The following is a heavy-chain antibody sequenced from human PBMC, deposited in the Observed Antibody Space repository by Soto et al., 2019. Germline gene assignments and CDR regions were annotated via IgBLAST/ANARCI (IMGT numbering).Heavy chain of an antibody. Sequence: QVHLLESGGGVVQRGGSLRLSCAASGFSFSSSVMHWVRQAPGKGLEWVAVIWYDGSKIHYADSVKGRFTISRDNPKKTMNLEMNSLRADDTAVYYCARGRYSSASIPDTFAYWGLGTLVTVSS. CDR2: IWYDGSKI. D-gene: IGHD3-10*01. J-gene: IGHJ4*02. CDR1: GFSFSSSV. CDR3: ARGRYSSASIPDTFAY. V-gene: IGHV3-33*01.